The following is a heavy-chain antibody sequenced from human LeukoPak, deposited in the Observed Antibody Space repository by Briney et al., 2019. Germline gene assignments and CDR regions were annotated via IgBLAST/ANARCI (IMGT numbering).Heavy chain of an antibody. Sequence: KPSETLSLTCTVSGGSISSYYWSWIRQPPGKGLEWIGYIYYSGSTNYNPSLKSRVTISVDTSKNQFSLKLSSVTAADTAVYYCARMDMVRGVIARYYFDYWGQGTLVTVYS. CDR2: IYYSGST. J-gene: IGHJ4*02. CDR1: GGSISSYY. D-gene: IGHD3-10*01. CDR3: ARMDMVRGVIARYYFDY. V-gene: IGHV4-59*01.